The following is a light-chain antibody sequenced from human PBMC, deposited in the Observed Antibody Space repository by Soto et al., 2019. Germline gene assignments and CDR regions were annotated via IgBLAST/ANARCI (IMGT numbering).Light chain of an antibody. CDR1: QSIGNW. CDR3: QQYNSS. J-gene: IGKJ2*01. V-gene: IGKV1-5*03. CDR2: KAS. Sequence: DIQMTQSPSTLSASVGDRVTITCRASQSIGNWLAWYQQKPGKAPKLLIYKASSLESGVPSRFSGSGSGTEFALTISSLQPDDFATYYCQQYNSSFGQGTKVDI.